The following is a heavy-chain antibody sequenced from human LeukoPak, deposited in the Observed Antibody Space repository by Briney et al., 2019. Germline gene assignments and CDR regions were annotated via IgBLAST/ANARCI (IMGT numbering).Heavy chain of an antibody. J-gene: IGHJ3*02. CDR2: IGYNGDT. V-gene: IGHV3-64*01. D-gene: IGHD5-12*01. Sequence: GGSLRLSCAASGFTFSNYGMHWVRQAPRKGLEYVSAIGYNGDTFYANSVKARFIISRDDSKSTLYLQMGSLGAEDMAIYYCARVGLSGAFDIWGQGTMVSVSS. CDR3: ARVGLSGAFDI. CDR1: GFTFSNYG.